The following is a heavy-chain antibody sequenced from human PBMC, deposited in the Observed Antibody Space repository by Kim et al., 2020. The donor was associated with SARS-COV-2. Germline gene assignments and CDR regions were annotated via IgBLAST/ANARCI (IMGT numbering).Heavy chain of an antibody. CDR1: GGTFSSYA. Sequence: SVKVSCKASGGTFSSYAISWVRQAPGQGLEWMGGIIPIFGTANYAQKFQGRVTITADESTSTAYMELSSLRSEDTAVYYCARPYDRYGSGSYTYYYYYGMDVWGQGTTVTVSS. CDR3: ARPYDRYGSGSYTYYYYYGMDV. D-gene: IGHD3-10*01. CDR2: IIPIFGTA. J-gene: IGHJ6*02. V-gene: IGHV1-69*13.